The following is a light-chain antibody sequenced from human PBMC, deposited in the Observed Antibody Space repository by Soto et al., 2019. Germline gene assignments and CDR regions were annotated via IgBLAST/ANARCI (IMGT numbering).Light chain of an antibody. CDR3: QQYDNLLFT. CDR1: QDISNR. J-gene: IGKJ3*01. CDR2: DAS. Sequence: GDRVTITCQTSQDISNRLNWYQQKPGKAPKLLIYDASNLQAGVPSRFSGGGSGTDFSFTITSLQPEDIATYYCQQYDNLLFTFGPGTKV. V-gene: IGKV1-33*01.